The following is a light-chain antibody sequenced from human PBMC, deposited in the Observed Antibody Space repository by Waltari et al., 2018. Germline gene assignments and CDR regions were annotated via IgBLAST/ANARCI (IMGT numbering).Light chain of an antibody. CDR2: DVT. CDR3: SSYTSSSTQV. CDR1: SSDVGGYNY. V-gene: IGLV2-14*03. Sequence: QSALTQPASVSGSPGQSITISCTGTSSDVGGYNYVSWYQQYPGKAPQLMIYDVTNRPSGVSNRFSGSKSGNTASLTISGLQAEDEADYYCSSYTSSSTQVFGGGTKLTVL. J-gene: IGLJ3*02.